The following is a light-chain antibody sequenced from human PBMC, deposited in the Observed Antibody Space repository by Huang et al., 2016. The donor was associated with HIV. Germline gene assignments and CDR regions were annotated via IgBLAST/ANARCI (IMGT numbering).Light chain of an antibody. Sequence: EIVMTQSPATLSVSPGERATLTCRASQSVSSNLAWYQQKPVQAPRLLIYAASTRATGSPARCSGSGSGTEFTLTISSLQSEDFAVYYCQQYNNWPRTFGQGTKVEIK. J-gene: IGKJ1*01. CDR2: AAS. CDR1: QSVSSN. CDR3: QQYNNWPRT. V-gene: IGKV3-15*01.